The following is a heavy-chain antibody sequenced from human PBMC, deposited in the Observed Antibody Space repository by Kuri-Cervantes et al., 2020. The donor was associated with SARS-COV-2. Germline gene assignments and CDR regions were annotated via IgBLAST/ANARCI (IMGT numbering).Heavy chain of an antibody. V-gene: IGHV3-48*03. CDR2: ISSSGSTI. D-gene: IGHD6-6*01. CDR1: GFTFSSYE. Sequence: GESLKISCAASGFTFSSYEMNWVRQAPGKGLEWVSYISSSGSTIYYADSVKGRFTISRDNAKNSLYLQINSLRAEDTAVYYCARGVAVRPRQLLGYWGQGTLVTVSS. J-gene: IGHJ4*02. CDR3: ARGVAVRPRQLLGY.